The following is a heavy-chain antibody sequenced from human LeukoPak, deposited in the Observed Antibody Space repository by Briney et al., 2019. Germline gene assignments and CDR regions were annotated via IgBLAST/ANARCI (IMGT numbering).Heavy chain of an antibody. V-gene: IGHV1-18*01. D-gene: IGHD3-9*01. CDR3: ARGGDGDILTGLVFDY. CDR2: ISAYNGNT. CDR1: GYRFTSYG. J-gene: IGHJ4*02. Sequence: GASVKVSCKASGYRFTSYGISWVRRAPGQGLEWMGWISAYNGNTNYAQKLQGRVTMTTDTSTSTAYMELRSLRSDDTAVYYCARGGDGDILTGLVFDYWGQGTLVTVSS.